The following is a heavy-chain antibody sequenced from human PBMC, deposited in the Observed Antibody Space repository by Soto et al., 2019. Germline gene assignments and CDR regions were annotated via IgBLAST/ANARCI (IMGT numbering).Heavy chain of an antibody. CDR3: ASTPHFDY. CDR2: IYYSGST. J-gene: IGHJ4*02. CDR1: GGSISSYY. V-gene: IGHV4-59*01. Sequence: LSLTCTVSGGSISSYYWSWIRQPPGKGLEWIGYIYYSGSTNYNPSLKSRVTISVDTSKNQFSLKLSSVTAADTAVYYCASTPHFDYWGQGTLVTVSS.